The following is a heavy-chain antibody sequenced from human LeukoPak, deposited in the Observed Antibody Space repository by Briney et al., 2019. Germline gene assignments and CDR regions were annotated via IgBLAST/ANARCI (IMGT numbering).Heavy chain of an antibody. CDR3: ARPLRYGYLEAFDI. CDR1: GGSIDIYY. D-gene: IGHD5-18*01. V-gene: IGHV4-59*01. Sequence: TSETLSLTXIVSGGSIDIYYWSWIRQPPGKGLEWIGYIYYTGSTNYNPSLKSRVTISVDTSKNQFSLKLSSVTAADTAVYYCARPLRYGYLEAFDIWGRGTMVTVSS. J-gene: IGHJ3*02. CDR2: IYYTGST.